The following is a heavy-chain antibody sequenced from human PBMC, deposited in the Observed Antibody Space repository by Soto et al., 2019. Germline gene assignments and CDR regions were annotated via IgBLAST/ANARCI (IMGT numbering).Heavy chain of an antibody. V-gene: IGHV3-23*01. CDR1: GFTFSSYA. J-gene: IGHJ1*01. CDR3: AKGVPGIAVAGTGYFQN. D-gene: IGHD6-19*01. CDR2: ISGSGDST. Sequence: GGSLRLSCAASGFTFSSYAMSWVRQAPGKGLEWVSGISGSGDSTYYADSVKGRFTISRDNSKNTLYLQMNSLRAEDTAVYYCAKGVPGIAVAGTGYFQNWGQGTLVTSPQ.